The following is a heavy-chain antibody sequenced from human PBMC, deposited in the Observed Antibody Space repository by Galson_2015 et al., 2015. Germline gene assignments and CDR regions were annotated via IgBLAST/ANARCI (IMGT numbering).Heavy chain of an antibody. CDR3: ANTWSSITMVRPHDAFDI. Sequence: SLRLSCAASGFTFSSYGMHWVRQAPGKGLEWVAVISYDGSNKYYADSVKGRFTISRDNSKNTLYLQMNSLRAEDTAVYYCANTWSSITMVRPHDAFDIWGQGTMVTVSS. D-gene: IGHD3-10*01. CDR2: ISYDGSNK. CDR1: GFTFSSYG. J-gene: IGHJ3*02. V-gene: IGHV3-30*18.